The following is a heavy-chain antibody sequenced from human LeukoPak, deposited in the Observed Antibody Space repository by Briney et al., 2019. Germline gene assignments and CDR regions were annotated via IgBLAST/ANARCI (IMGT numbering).Heavy chain of an antibody. J-gene: IGHJ4*02. D-gene: IGHD3-16*01. CDR2: ITVNGNTT. Sequence: GGSLRLSCAASGFTFSSYAMNWVRLSAGKGLEWVSAITVNGNTTYYADSVQGRFTFSRDNTKNTLYLQMNSLGVEDTAVYYCATLRLSDHFDYWGQGTLVTVSS. V-gene: IGHV3-23*05. CDR1: GFTFSSYA. CDR3: ATLRLSDHFDY.